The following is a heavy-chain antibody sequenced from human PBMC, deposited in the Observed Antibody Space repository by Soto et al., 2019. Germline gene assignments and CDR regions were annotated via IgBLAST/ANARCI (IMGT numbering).Heavy chain of an antibody. V-gene: IGHV1-58*02. Sequence: GASVKVSCKASGFTFTNSAMQWVRQARGQRLEWIGWIVVGSGNTYYAQKFQERVTITRDMATNTVHMELSSLTSEDTAVYYCAARSKSNEYFQHWGQGTLVTVS. CDR2: IVVGSGNT. CDR1: GFTFTNSA. J-gene: IGHJ1*01. CDR3: AARSKSNEYFQH.